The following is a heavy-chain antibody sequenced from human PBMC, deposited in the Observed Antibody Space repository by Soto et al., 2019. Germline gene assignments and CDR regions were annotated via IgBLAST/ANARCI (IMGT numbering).Heavy chain of an antibody. J-gene: IGHJ4*02. CDR3: ASQAGPITFGGVIPNYFDY. CDR1: GFTFSSYA. V-gene: IGHV3-23*01. CDR2: ISGSGGST. Sequence: GGSLRLSCAASGFTFSSYAMSWVRQAPGKGLEWVSAISGSGGSTYYADSVKGRFTISRDNSKNTLYLQMNSLRAEDTAVYYCASQAGPITFGGVIPNYFDYWGQGTLVTVSS. D-gene: IGHD3-16*02.